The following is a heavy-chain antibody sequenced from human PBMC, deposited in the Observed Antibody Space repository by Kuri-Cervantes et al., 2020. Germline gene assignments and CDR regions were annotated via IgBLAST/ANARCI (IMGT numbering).Heavy chain of an antibody. Sequence: GESLKISCAASGFTLSSYSMNWVRQAPGKGLEWVANIKQDGSEKYYVDSVKGRFTISRDNAKNSLYLQMNSLRAEDTAVYYCARPHPETMGSYYYYMDVWGKGTTVTVSS. CDR2: IKQDGSEK. J-gene: IGHJ6*03. V-gene: IGHV3-7*01. CDR1: GFTLSSYS. D-gene: IGHD3-10*01. CDR3: ARPHPETMGSYYYYMDV.